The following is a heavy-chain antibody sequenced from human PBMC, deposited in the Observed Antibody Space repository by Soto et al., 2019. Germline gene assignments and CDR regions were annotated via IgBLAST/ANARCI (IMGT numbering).Heavy chain of an antibody. CDR2: VYHSWST. CDR3: ARFGTSTNENWCGP. Sequence: PSETLSLTCTVSGGSISSDYWNWIRQPPGKGLEWIGYVYHSWSTKYNPSLKSRVTISVDTSKNQLSLKLSSVTAADTAVYYCARFGTSTNENWCGPCRQLTRFTVCS. V-gene: IGHV4-59*01. D-gene: IGHD3-10*01. J-gene: IGHJ5*02. CDR1: GGSISSDY.